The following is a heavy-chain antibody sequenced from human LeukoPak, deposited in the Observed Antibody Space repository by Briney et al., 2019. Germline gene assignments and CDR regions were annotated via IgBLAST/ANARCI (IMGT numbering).Heavy chain of an antibody. J-gene: IGHJ6*04. Sequence: SGTLSLTCAVSGGSISSSNWWSWVRQPPGKGLEWIGEIYHSGSTNYNPSLKSRVTISVDKSKNQFSLKLSSVTVADTAVYYCARVSVAGTGGYYYYYGMDVWGKGTTVTVSS. CDR3: ARVSVAGTGGYYYYYGMDV. V-gene: IGHV4-4*02. D-gene: IGHD6-19*01. CDR2: IYHSGST. CDR1: GGSISSSNW.